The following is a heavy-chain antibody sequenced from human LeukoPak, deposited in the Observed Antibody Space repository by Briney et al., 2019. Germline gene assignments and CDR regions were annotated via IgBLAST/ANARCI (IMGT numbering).Heavy chain of an antibody. D-gene: IGHD3-10*01. Sequence: ASVKVSCKASGYTFTGYYMHWVRQAPGQGLEWMGWINPNSGGTNYAQKFQGRVTMTRDTSISTAYMELSRLRSDDTAVYYCARDGRGIYGSGSLGLWGQGTLVTVSS. V-gene: IGHV1-2*02. CDR1: GYTFTGYY. J-gene: IGHJ5*02. CDR3: ARDGRGIYGSGSLGL. CDR2: INPNSGGT.